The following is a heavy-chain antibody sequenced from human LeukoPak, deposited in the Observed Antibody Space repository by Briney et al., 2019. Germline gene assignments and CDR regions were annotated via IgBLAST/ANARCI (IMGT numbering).Heavy chain of an antibody. D-gene: IGHD2-8*01. CDR2: IYIDGSS. CDR3: ARGMTAFDP. Sequence: KSSETLSLTCTVPGGSMSSHYWSWIRQPAGKGLEWIGRIYIDGSSNYNPSLKSRVAMSVDTSKNQFSLKLTSVTAEDTAMYYCARGMTAFDPWGQGTLVTVSS. V-gene: IGHV4-4*07. CDR1: GGSMSSHY. J-gene: IGHJ5*02.